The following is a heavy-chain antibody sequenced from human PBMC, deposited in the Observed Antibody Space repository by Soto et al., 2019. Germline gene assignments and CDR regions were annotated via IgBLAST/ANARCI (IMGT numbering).Heavy chain of an antibody. J-gene: IGHJ4*02. CDR2: IYHSGTT. V-gene: IGHV4-4*02. CDR1: GGSISSSNW. CDR3: VFPATADFDY. D-gene: IGHD6-13*01. Sequence: SETLSLTCVVSGGSISSSNWWSWVRQPPWKGLEWIGEIYHSGTTNYSPSLKSRVIISADMSKNHFPLTLTSVTAADTAVYYCVFPATADFDYWGQGTPVTVS.